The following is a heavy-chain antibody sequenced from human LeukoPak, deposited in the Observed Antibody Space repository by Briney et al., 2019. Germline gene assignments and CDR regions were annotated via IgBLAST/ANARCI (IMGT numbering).Heavy chain of an antibody. V-gene: IGHV4-59*04. CDR1: GGSISSYY. J-gene: IGHJ4*02. Sequence: SETLSLTCTVSGGSISSYYWSWIRQPPGKGLEWIGYIYYSGSTYYNPSLKSRVTMSVDTSKNQFFLKLNSVTAADTAVYYCARGRPYSGGYHLDYWGQGTLVTVSA. D-gene: IGHD1-26*01. CDR2: IYYSGST. CDR3: ARGRPYSGGYHLDY.